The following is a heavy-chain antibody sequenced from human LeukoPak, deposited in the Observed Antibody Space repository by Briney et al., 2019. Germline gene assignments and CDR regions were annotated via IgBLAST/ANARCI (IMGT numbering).Heavy chain of an antibody. V-gene: IGHV3-23*01. J-gene: IGHJ4*02. CDR1: GFTFNTYA. CDR3: AKRVGGTPDN. CDR2: IGGDGVSR. D-gene: IGHD1-26*01. Sequence: GGSLRLSCAASGFTFNTYAMMWVRQAPGKGMEWVSAIGGDGVSRDYSDSVKGRFTISRDNSKNTLYMQMNSLRVEDTALYFCAKRVGGTPDNWSLGTLVTVSS.